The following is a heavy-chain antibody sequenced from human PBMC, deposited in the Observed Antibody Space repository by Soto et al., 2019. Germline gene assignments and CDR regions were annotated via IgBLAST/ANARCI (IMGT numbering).Heavy chain of an antibody. V-gene: IGHV3-23*01. CDR3: XXXXXXSGSGYANGGFDP. D-gene: IGHD2-8*01. J-gene: IGHJ5*02. Sequence: EVQLLESGGGLVQPGGSLRLSCAASGFTFSNYAMSWVRQAPGKGLEWVSAIRGSGSSTYYADSVKGRFTISRDNSRNTLYLQMNSLRADDTALXXXXXXXXXSGSGYANGGFDPWGQGTLVX. CDR2: IRGSGSST. CDR1: GFTFSNYA.